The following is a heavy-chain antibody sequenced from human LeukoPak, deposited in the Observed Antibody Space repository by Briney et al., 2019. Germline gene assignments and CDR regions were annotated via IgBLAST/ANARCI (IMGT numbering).Heavy chain of an antibody. V-gene: IGHV3-23*01. D-gene: IGHD1-1*01. CDR2: ICSSIGCT. Sequence: GGSLRLPCAASAFTFSSHPMGWVRRAPGKGLEWVSSICSSIGCTYYADSVRGRFAISRGDSKNTLYLQMNSLRAEDTAVYYCARISLAPSDNFDSWGQGTLVTVSS. CDR3: ARISLAPSDNFDS. J-gene: IGHJ4*02. CDR1: AFTFSSHP.